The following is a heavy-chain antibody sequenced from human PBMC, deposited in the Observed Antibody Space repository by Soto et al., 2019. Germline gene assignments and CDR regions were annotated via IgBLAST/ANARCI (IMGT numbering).Heavy chain of an antibody. V-gene: IGHV3-7*01. Sequence: EVQLVESGGGLVQPGGSLRLSCAASGFTFSSYWMSWVRQAPGKGLEWVANIKQDGSEKYYVDSAKGRFTISRDNAKNALYLQMNSLRAEDTAVYYCARRRFGNIDCYFDYWGQGTLVTVSS. CDR1: GFTFSSYW. CDR2: IKQDGSEK. D-gene: IGHD3-10*01. J-gene: IGHJ4*02. CDR3: ARRRFGNIDCYFDY.